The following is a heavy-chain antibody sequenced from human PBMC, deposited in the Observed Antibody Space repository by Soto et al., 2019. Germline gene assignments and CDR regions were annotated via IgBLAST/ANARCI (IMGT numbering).Heavy chain of an antibody. CDR1: GYTFTSYD. D-gene: IGHD2-15*01. V-gene: IGHV1-8*01. CDR3: ARVRVRIARAFDI. J-gene: IGHJ3*02. Sequence: ASVKVSCKSSGYTFTSYDINWVRQATGQGLEWMGWMNPNSGNTGYAQKFQGRVTMTRNTSISTAYMELSSLRSEDTAVYYCARVRVRIARAFDIWGQGTMVTVSS. CDR2: MNPNSGNT.